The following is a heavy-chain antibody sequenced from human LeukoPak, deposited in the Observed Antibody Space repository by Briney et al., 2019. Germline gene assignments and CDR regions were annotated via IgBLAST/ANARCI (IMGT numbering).Heavy chain of an antibody. Sequence: GGSLRLSCATAGFSFSRYSLIWVRQAPGKGLEWVASITGRSSYIYYSDSVKGRFTISRDNAKRSLYLQMNSLRAEDTAVYYCARDNGDYWGQGTLVTVSS. V-gene: IGHV3-21*01. CDR1: GFSFSRYS. CDR3: ARDNGDY. CDR2: ITGRSSYI. D-gene: IGHD2-8*01. J-gene: IGHJ4*02.